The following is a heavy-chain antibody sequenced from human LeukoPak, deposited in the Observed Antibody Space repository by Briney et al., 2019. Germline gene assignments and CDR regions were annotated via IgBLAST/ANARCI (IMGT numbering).Heavy chain of an antibody. J-gene: IGHJ3*01. CDR2: IIPILGIA. D-gene: IGHD3-22*01. CDR3: ARVRDSSA. V-gene: IGHV1-69*04. Sequence: VXQAPGQXLEWMGRIIPILGIANYAQKFQGRVTITADKSTSTAYMELSSLRSEDTAVYYCARVRDSSAWGQGTMVTVSS.